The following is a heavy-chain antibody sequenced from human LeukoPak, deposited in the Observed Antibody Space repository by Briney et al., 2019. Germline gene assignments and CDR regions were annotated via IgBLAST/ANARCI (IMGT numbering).Heavy chain of an antibody. CDR2: VGAGGSDT. D-gene: IGHD6-19*01. Sequence: GGSLRLSCAASGFTFSSYAMSWVRQAPGTGLEWVSAVGAGGSDTHYADSVQGRFTISRDNAKNSLYLQMNSLRAEDTAVYYCARDPVVKGSGWFYYYYYMDVWGKGTTVTVSS. J-gene: IGHJ6*03. CDR1: GFTFSSYA. CDR3: ARDPVVKGSGWFYYYYYMDV. V-gene: IGHV3-23*01.